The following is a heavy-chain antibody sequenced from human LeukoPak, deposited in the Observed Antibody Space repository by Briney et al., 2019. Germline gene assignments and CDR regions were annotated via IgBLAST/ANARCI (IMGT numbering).Heavy chain of an antibody. J-gene: IGHJ4*02. V-gene: IGHV3-11*04. CDR3: ASLWGAPNY. D-gene: IGHD1-26*01. CDR1: GFTVSSNY. CDR2: ISSSGSTI. Sequence: GGSLRLSCAASGFTVSSNYMSWVRQAPGKGLEWVSYISSSGSTIYYADSVKGRFTISRDNAKNSLYLQTNSLGAEDTAVYYCASLWGAPNYWGQGTLVTVSS.